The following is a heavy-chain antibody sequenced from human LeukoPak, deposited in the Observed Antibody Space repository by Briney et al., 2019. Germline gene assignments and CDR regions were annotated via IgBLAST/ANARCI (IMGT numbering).Heavy chain of an antibody. CDR3: ATYINWVAGDV. V-gene: IGHV3-7*01. Sequence: GGSLRLSCAASGFTFSESWMSWVRQVPGQGLEWVAHINHEGGGIQYVDSVKGRFTISRDNAKESVYLQMNSLRAEDTAIYHCATYINWVAGDVWGQGTTVIVSS. CDR1: GFTFSESW. D-gene: IGHD1-1*01. J-gene: IGHJ6*02. CDR2: INHEGGGI.